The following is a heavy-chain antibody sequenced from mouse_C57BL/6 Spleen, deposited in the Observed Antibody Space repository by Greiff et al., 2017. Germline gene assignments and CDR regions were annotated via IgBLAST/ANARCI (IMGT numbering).Heavy chain of an antibody. CDR2: ISSGGSYT. J-gene: IGHJ4*01. CDR1: GFTFSSYG. Sequence: EVQGVESGGDLVKPGGSLKLSCAASGFTFSSYGMSWVRQTPDKRLEWVATISSGGSYTYYPDSVKGRFTISRDNAKNTLYLQMSSLKSEDTAMYYCARSSTMITTPYDAMDYWGQGTSVTVSS. D-gene: IGHD2-4*01. V-gene: IGHV5-6*01. CDR3: ARSSTMITTPYDAMDY.